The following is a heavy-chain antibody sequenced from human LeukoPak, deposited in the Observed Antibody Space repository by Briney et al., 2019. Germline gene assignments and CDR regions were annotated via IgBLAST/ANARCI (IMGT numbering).Heavy chain of an antibody. CDR1: GYTFTGYY. CDR3: ARVRPSVVAPAAIYWFDP. J-gene: IGHJ5*02. V-gene: IGHV1-2*02. Sequence: ASVKVSCKASGYTFTGYYMHWVRQAPGQGLEWMGWINPNSGGTNYAQKFQGRVTMTRDTSISTAYMELSRLRSDDTAVYYCARVRPSVVAPAAIYWFDPWGQGTLVTVSS. CDR2: INPNSGGT. D-gene: IGHD2-2*01.